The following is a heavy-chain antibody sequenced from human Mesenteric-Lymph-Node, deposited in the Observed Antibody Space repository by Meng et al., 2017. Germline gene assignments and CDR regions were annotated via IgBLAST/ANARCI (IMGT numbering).Heavy chain of an antibody. V-gene: IGHV4-31*03. J-gene: IGHJ5*02. Sequence: QLQVQESGPGLVKPSETLSLTCTVSGGPISSSGHYWGWIRQHPGKGLEWIGYIYYSGSTYYNPSLRSRVAISIDTSKNQFSLKLTSVTAADTAVYFCARTNYGDYNWFDPWGQGTLVTVSS. CDR3: ARTNYGDYNWFDP. CDR1: GGPISSSGHY. CDR2: IYYSGST. D-gene: IGHD4-17*01.